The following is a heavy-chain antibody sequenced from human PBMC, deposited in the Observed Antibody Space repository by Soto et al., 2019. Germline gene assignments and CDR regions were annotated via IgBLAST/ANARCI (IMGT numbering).Heavy chain of an antibody. D-gene: IGHD4-4*01. V-gene: IGHV3-7*05. CDR2: IKQDGSEK. Sequence: EVQLVESGGGLVQPGGSLRLSCAASGFTFSSYWMSWVRQAPGKGLEWVANIKQDGSEKYYVDSVKGRFTISRDNAKNSLYLQMNSLRAEDTAVYYCARDPWGNSNYDFGELDYWGQGTLVTVSS. CDR3: ARDPWGNSNYDFGELDY. CDR1: GFTFSSYW. J-gene: IGHJ4*02.